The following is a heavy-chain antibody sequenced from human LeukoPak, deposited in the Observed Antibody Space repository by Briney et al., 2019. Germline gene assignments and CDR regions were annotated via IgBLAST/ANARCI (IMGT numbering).Heavy chain of an antibody. CDR2: SNPNSGGT. D-gene: IGHD2-21*02. J-gene: IGHJ3*02. V-gene: IGHV1-2*04. CDR1: GYTFTGYY. CDR3: ARCLRGGDFVAQDAFDI. Sequence: ASVKVSCKASGYTFTGYYMHWVRQAPGQWLEWMGWSNPNSGGTDYAQKFQGWVTMTRDTSISTAYMELSRLGSDDTAVYYCARCLRGGDFVAQDAFDIWGQGTMDTVSS.